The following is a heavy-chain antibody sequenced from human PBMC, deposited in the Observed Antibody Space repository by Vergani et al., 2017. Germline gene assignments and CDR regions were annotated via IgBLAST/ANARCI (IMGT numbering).Heavy chain of an antibody. CDR3: ARESGGVDY. V-gene: IGHV7-4-1*02. CDR2: INTNTGDP. D-gene: IGHD6-25*01. Sequence: QVQLVQSGAEVKKPGSSVKVSCKASGYTFTRYALSWVRQAPGQGLEWLGWINTNTGDPTYAQAFRGRFVFSLDTPVSTAFLQISSLKAEDTAVYYCARESGGVDYWGQGTLVTVSS. J-gene: IGHJ4*02. CDR1: GYTFTRYA.